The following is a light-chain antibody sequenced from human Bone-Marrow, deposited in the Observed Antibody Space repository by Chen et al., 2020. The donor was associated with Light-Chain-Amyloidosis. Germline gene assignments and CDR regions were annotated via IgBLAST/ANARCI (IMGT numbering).Light chain of an antibody. CDR3: QVWNNPTDHWV. J-gene: IGLJ3*02. CDR1: NIGTQS. V-gene: IGLV3-21*02. Sequence: SYVLTPTPSVSVAPGQTARITCGGSNIGTQSVHWYQQKPGQAPVLVVYEDSDRPSGIPDRFSGSNFGKTATLTISRVEVGDEADYYCQVWNNPTDHWVFGGGTKLTVL. CDR2: EDS.